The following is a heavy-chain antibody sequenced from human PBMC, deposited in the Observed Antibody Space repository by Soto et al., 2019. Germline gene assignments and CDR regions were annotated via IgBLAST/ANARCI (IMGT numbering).Heavy chain of an antibody. D-gene: IGHD3-22*01. V-gene: IGHV4-39*01. Sequence: SETLSLTCTVSGGSISSSSYYWGWIRQPPGKGLEWIGNVYYGGSTYYNPSLKSRVTISVETSKSQFSLKLSSVTAADTAVYYCAGGVFYHSNGYYIYYYTMDAWGQETTVTVSS. J-gene: IGHJ6*02. CDR3: AGGVFYHSNGYYIYYYTMDA. CDR1: GGSISSSSYY. CDR2: VYYGGST.